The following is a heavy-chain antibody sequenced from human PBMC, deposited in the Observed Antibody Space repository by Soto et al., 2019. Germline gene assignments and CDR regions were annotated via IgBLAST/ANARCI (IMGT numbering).Heavy chain of an antibody. D-gene: IGHD3-22*01. CDR1: GFTFSSYS. Sequence: GGSLRLSCAASGFTFSSYSMNWVRQAPGKGLEWVSSISSSSSYIYYADSVKGRFTISRDNAKNSLYLQMNSLRAEDTAVYYCARDHQSHDSSGYSGYWGQGTLVTVSS. CDR2: ISSSSSYI. CDR3: ARDHQSHDSSGYSGY. V-gene: IGHV3-21*01. J-gene: IGHJ4*02.